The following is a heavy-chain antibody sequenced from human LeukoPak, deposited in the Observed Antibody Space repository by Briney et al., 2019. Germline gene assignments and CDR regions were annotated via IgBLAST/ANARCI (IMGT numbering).Heavy chain of an antibody. CDR3: ARGVEVITSNWFDP. J-gene: IGHJ5*02. CDR1: GGTFSSYA. Sequence: ASVTVSCTASGGTFSSYAISWVRQAPGQGLEWMGGIIPIFGTANYAQKFQGRVTITADESTSTAYMELSSLRSEDTAVYYCARGVEVITSNWFDPWGQGTLVTVSS. CDR2: IIPIFGTA. D-gene: IGHD3-22*01. V-gene: IGHV1-69*13.